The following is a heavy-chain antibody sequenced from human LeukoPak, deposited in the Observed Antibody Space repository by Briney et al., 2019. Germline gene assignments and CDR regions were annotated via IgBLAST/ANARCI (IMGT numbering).Heavy chain of an antibody. V-gene: IGHV1-69*04. CDR2: VIPSLGIS. CDR3: ATFRWIDS. D-gene: IGHD2/OR15-2a*01. CDR1: GGTFSGFA. J-gene: IGHJ5*01. Sequence: ASVKVSCKTSGGTFSGFAMNWVRQAPGQGPEWPGRVIPSLGISKYSQKFQDRLKVTADNSSTTAFMELTSLTSDDTAVYYCATFRWIDSWGQGTLVIVSS.